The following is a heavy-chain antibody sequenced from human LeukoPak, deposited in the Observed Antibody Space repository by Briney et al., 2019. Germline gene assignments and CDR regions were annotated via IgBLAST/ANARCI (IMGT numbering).Heavy chain of an antibody. CDR2: IYYSGST. V-gene: IGHV4-30-4*08. J-gene: IGHJ3*02. CDR3: ARVGRVDPSGAFDI. CDR1: GGSISSGDYY. Sequence: PSGTLSLTCTVSGGSISSGDYYWSWIRQPPGKGLEWIGYIYYSGSTYYNPSLKSRVTISVDTSKNQFSLKLSSVTAADTAVYYCARVGRVDPSGAFDIWGQGTMVTVSS. D-gene: IGHD1-26*01.